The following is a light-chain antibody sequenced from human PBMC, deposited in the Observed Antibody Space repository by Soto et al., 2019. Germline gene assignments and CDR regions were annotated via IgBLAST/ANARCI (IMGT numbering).Light chain of an antibody. CDR1: QTINNN. V-gene: IGKV3-20*01. CDR3: QQYGSSPWT. J-gene: IGKJ1*01. Sequence: VMTQAPATLSVSPGERATLSCRASQTINNNVAWYQLKDGQVPRLVIYGASTRATDIPDRFSGSGSGTDFTLTISRLEPEDFAVYYCQQYGSSPWTFGQGTKVDIK. CDR2: GAS.